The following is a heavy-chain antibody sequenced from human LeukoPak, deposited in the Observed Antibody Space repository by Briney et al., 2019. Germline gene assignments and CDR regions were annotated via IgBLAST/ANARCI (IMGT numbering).Heavy chain of an antibody. CDR2: IKQDGSEK. V-gene: IGHV3-7*01. Sequence: GGSLRLSCAASGFTFSSYWMTWVRQAPGKGLEWVANIKQDGSEKYYVDSVKGPFTISRDNAKNSLYLQMSSLRAEDTAVYYCARDGRAGSGYYRKDDYWGQGTLVTVSS. CDR1: GFTFSSYW. J-gene: IGHJ4*02. CDR3: ARDGRAGSGYYRKDDY. D-gene: IGHD3-22*01.